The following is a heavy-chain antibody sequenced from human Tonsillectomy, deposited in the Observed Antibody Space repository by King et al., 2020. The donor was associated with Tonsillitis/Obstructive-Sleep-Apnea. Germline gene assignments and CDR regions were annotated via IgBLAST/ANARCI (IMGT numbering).Heavy chain of an antibody. V-gene: IGHV3-43*02. CDR1: GFTFDDYA. CDR2: ISGDGSST. J-gene: IGHJ6*03. CDR3: TKDTYYYSMDV. Sequence: VQLVESGGGVVQPGGSLRLSCAASGFTFDDYAMHWVRQPPGKGLEWVSLISGDGSSTYYADSVKGRFTISRDNSKNSLYLQMNSLRTEDTALYYCTKDTYYYSMDVWGKETTVTVSS.